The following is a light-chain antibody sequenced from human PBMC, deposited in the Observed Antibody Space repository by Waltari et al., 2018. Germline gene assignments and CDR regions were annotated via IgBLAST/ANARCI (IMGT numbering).Light chain of an antibody. CDR3: QQSYSTLPT. CDR1: QSISSY. V-gene: IGKV1-39*01. Sequence: DIQMTQSPSSLSASVGDRVTITCRASQSISSYLNWYQQKQGKAPKLLIYAASSLQSGIPSRFSGSGSGTDFTLTISSLQPEDFATYYCQQSYSTLPTFGPGTKVDIK. J-gene: IGKJ3*01. CDR2: AAS.